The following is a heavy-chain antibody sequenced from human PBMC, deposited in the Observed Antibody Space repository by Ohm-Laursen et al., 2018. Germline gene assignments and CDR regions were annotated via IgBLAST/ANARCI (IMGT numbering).Heavy chain of an antibody. D-gene: IGHD1-26*01. CDR3: ARAYSGTYFDF. V-gene: IGHV4-59*01. CDR2: IYYSGST. CDR1: GGSISSYY. Sequence: GTLSLTCTVSGGSISSYYWSWIRQPPGKGLEWVGYIYYSGSTNYNPSLKSRVTISADTSNNQFSLTLSSVTAADTAVYYCARAYSGTYFDFWGRGTLVTVSS. J-gene: IGHJ2*01.